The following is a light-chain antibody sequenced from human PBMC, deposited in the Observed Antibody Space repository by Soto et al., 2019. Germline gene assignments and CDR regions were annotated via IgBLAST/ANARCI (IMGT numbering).Light chain of an antibody. J-gene: IGLJ3*02. V-gene: IGLV2-14*03. Sequence: QSVLTHPASVSGSPGQSFTIPCTGSSSDVGAYHSVSWYQQHPGKAPKLIIFDVSNRPSGVSNRFSGSKSGNTASLTISGLQAEDEADYYCSSFTDTGTVMFGGGTKLTVL. CDR2: DVS. CDR3: SSFTDTGTVM. CDR1: SSDVGAYHS.